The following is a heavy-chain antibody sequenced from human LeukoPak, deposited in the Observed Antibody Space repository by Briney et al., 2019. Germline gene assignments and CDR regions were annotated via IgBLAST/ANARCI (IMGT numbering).Heavy chain of an antibody. CDR2: IYSSGGT. J-gene: IGHJ4*02. Sequence: PSETLSLTCTVSGDSISGYFWSWIRQPPGKGLDWIGYIYSSGGTNYNPSLKSRVTISVDTSRNQFSLRLTSVTAADTAVYYCAREDSSGYYDYWGQGTLVTVSS. CDR1: GDSISGYF. V-gene: IGHV4-59*01. D-gene: IGHD3-22*01. CDR3: AREDSSGYYDY.